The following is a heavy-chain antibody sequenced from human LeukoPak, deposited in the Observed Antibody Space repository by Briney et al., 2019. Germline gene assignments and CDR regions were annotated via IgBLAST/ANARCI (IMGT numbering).Heavy chain of an antibody. CDR2: IWYDGSNK. Sequence: GGSLRLSCAASGFTFCSYGMHCVRQAPGKGVEWGAFIWYDGSNKYYAASVKGRFTISRDNSKNTLYLQMNSLRAEGTAVYYCARGPVYGWCDYWGQGTLVTVSS. CDR1: GFTFCSYG. V-gene: IGHV3-33*01. CDR3: ARGPVYGWCDY. D-gene: IGHD6-19*01. J-gene: IGHJ4*02.